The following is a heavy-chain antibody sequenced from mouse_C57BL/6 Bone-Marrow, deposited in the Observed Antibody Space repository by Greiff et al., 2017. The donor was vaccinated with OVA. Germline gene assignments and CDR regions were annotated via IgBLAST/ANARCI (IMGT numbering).Heavy chain of an antibody. CDR2: IDTSDSYT. D-gene: IGHD1-1*01. CDR3: VLAHYYGSSYWYFDV. V-gene: IGHV1-59*01. J-gene: IGHJ1*03. Sequence: QVQLQQPGAELVRPGTSVKLSCKASGYTFTSYWMHWVKQRPGQGLEWIGVIDTSDSYTNYNQKFKGKATLTVDTSSSTAYMQLSSLTSEDSAVYYCVLAHYYGSSYWYFDVWGTGTTVTVSS. CDR1: GYTFTSYW.